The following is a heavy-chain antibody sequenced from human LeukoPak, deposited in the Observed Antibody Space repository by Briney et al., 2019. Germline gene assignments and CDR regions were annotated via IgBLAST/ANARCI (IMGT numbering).Heavy chain of an antibody. CDR2: ISPTGLYV. CDR1: GFTFTSYA. J-gene: IGHJ4*02. Sequence: GGSLRLSCVASGFTFTSYAMNWVRQAPGKGLEWISSISPTGLYVFHADSVRGRFTISRDNSKNTLYLQMNSLRAEDTALYYCATSSGWYPKYFDYWGQGTLVTVSS. CDR3: ATSSGWYPKYFDY. D-gene: IGHD6-19*01. V-gene: IGHV3-21*04.